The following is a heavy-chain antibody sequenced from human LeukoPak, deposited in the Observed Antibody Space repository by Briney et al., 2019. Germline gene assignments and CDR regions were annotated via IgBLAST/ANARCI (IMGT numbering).Heavy chain of an antibody. V-gene: IGHV4-34*01. D-gene: IGHD6-19*01. J-gene: IGHJ4*02. CDR2: INHSGST. CDR3: ARRVRGWHSDY. CDR1: GGSFSGYY. Sequence: SETLSLTCAVYGGSFSGYYWSWIRQPPGKGLEWIGEINHSGSTNYNPSLKSRVTISVDTSKNQFSLKLSPVTAADTAVYYCARRVRGWHSDYWGQGTLVTVSS.